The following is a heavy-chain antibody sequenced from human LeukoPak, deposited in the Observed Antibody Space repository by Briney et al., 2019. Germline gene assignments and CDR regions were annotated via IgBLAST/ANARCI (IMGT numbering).Heavy chain of an antibody. Sequence: GSLRLSCVASGFTFSSRDWMTWVRQAPGKGLEWVANIKQDGSEKNYVDSVKGRFTISRDNSKNTLYLQMNSLRAEDTAVYYCAKPQYFDWLLPFDYWGQGTLVTVSS. D-gene: IGHD3-9*01. J-gene: IGHJ4*02. CDR3: AKPQYFDWLLPFDY. V-gene: IGHV3-7*03. CDR2: IKQDGSEK. CDR1: GFTFSSRDW.